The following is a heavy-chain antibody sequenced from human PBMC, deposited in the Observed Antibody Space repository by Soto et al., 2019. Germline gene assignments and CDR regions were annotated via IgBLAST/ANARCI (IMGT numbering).Heavy chain of an antibody. Sequence: SGGSLRLSCAASGLTFSSHGMHWVRLAPGKGLEWVAVKSYDGSNKYYADSVKGRFTISRDNSKNTLYLQMNSLRAEDTAVYYCAKDLFGELLIWATDFDYWGQGTLVTVS. V-gene: IGHV3-30*18. J-gene: IGHJ4*02. D-gene: IGHD3-10*02. CDR1: GLTFSSHG. CDR2: KSYDGSNK. CDR3: AKDLFGELLIWATDFDY.